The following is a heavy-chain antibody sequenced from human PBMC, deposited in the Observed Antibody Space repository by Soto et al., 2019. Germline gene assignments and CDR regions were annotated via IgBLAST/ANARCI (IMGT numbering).Heavy chain of an antibody. D-gene: IGHD1-26*01. CDR2: IYHSGST. CDR1: GGSISSGGYS. Sequence: QLQLQESGSGLVKPSQTLSLTCAVSGGSISSGGYSWSWIRQPPGKGLEWIGYIYHSGSTYYNPYIKRRVTISVDRSKYQFSLKLSFVTAADKEVYYCARTPTPWGQGTLVTVSS. J-gene: IGHJ5*02. CDR3: ARTPTP. V-gene: IGHV4-30-2*01.